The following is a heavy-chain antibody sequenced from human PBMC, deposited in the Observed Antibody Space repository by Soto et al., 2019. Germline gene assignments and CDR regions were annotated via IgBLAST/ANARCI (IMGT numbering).Heavy chain of an antibody. CDR2: INPSGGST. Sequence: GASVKVSCKASGYTFTSYYMHWVRQAPGQGLEWMGIINPSGGSTSYAQKFKGRVTMTRDTSTSTVYMELSSLRSEDTAVYYCAIDAYYYDSSGYLLDYWGQGTLVTAPQ. V-gene: IGHV1-46*01. D-gene: IGHD3-22*01. CDR1: GYTFTSYY. CDR3: AIDAYYYDSSGYLLDY. J-gene: IGHJ4*02.